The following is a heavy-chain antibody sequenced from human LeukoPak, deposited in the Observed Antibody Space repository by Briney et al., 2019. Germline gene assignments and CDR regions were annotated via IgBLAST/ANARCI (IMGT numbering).Heavy chain of an antibody. CDR1: GFTFSSYA. J-gene: IGHJ6*02. V-gene: IGHV3-23*01. Sequence: GGSLRLSCAASGFTFSSYAMSWVRQAPGKGLEWVSAISGSGGSTYYADSVKGRFTISRDNSKNTLYLQMNSLRAEDTAVYCCAKLRSDYYYYGMDVWGQGTTVTVSS. CDR3: AKLRSDYYYYGMDV. CDR2: ISGSGGST.